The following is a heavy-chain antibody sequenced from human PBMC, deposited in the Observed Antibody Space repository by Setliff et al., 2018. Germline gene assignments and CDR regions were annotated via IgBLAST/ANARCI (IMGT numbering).Heavy chain of an antibody. V-gene: IGHV4-39*07. Sequence: KPSETLSLTCTVSGGSISSSSYYWGWIRQPPGKGLEWIGSISHSGSTYYNPSLRSRVTISLDTSKNQFSPKLTSVTAADTAVYYCAGGRRYDYGWDFDYWGQGTLVTVSS. CDR1: GGSISSSSYY. J-gene: IGHJ4*02. CDR3: AGGRRYDYGWDFDY. CDR2: ISHSGST. D-gene: IGHD4-17*01.